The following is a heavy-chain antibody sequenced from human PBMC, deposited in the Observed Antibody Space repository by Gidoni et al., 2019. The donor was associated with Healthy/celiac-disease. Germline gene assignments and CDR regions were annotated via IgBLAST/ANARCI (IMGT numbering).Heavy chain of an antibody. D-gene: IGHD1-26*01. CDR2: IIPILGIA. J-gene: IGHJ3*02. V-gene: IGHV1-69*02. Sequence: QVQLVQSGAEVKKPGSSVKVSCKASGDTFSSYTISWVRQAPGQGLEWMGRIIPILGIANYAQKFQGRVTITADKSTSTAYMELSSLRSEDTAVYYCATGSPRDGYSHDAFDIWGQGTMVTVSS. CDR3: ATGSPRDGYSHDAFDI. CDR1: GDTFSSYT.